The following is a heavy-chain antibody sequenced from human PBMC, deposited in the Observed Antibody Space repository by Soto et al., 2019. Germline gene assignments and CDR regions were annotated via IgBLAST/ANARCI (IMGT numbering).Heavy chain of an antibody. J-gene: IGHJ4*02. CDR2: IIPIFGTA. CDR1: GGTFSSYA. D-gene: IGHD3-22*01. V-gene: IGHV1-69*13. Sequence: GASVKVSCKASGGTFSSYAISWVRQAPGQGLEWMGGIIPIFGTANYAQKFQGRVTITADESTSTAYMELSSLRSEDTAVYYCARAYYYDSSGPSDYWGQGTLVTVSS. CDR3: ARAYYYDSSGPSDY.